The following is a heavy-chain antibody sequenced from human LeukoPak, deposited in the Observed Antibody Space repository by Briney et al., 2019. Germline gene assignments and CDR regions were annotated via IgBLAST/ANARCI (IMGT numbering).Heavy chain of an antibody. CDR3: AKVRVNGDYALPLDY. J-gene: IGHJ4*02. V-gene: IGHV3-23*01. Sequence: GGSLRLSCAASGFTFSSYGMSWVRQAPGKGLERVSSITGSGDSTYYADSVKGRFTISRDNSKNTLYLQMNSLRAEDTAIYYCAKVRVNGDYALPLDYWGPGTLVTVSS. D-gene: IGHD4-17*01. CDR2: ITGSGDST. CDR1: GFTFSSYG.